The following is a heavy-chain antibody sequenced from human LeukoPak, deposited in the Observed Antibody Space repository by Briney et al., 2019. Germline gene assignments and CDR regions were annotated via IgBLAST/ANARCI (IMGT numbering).Heavy chain of an antibody. V-gene: IGHV4-59*01. Sequence: KPSETLSLTCTVSGGSISTYYWSWIRQPPGKGLEWIGYIYHSGSNNHNPSLMSRVTISVDTSQTQFYLKLSSVTAADTAVYYGARDGYSGSDALWGQGTLVTVSS. CDR1: GGSISTYY. CDR2: IYHSGSN. CDR3: ARDGYSGSDAL. J-gene: IGHJ4*02. D-gene: IGHD5-12*01.